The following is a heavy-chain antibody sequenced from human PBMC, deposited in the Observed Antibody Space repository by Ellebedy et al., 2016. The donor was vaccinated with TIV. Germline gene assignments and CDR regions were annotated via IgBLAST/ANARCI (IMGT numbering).Heavy chain of an antibody. V-gene: IGHV1-3*01. J-gene: IGHJ4*02. CDR1: GYTFTNYA. Sequence: AASVKVSCKASGYTFTNYAMHWVRQPPGQRLEWMGWINPGNDATKLSQKFQGRVTITGDTSASTVYMELSSLTSEDTAVYYCARDHIRGDGILFDYWGQGTLVTVSS. CDR3: ARDHIRGDGILFDY. D-gene: IGHD5-24*01. CDR2: INPGNDAT.